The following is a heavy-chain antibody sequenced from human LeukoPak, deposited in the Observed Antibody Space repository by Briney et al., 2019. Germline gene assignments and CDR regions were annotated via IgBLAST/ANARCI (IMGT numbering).Heavy chain of an antibody. D-gene: IGHD7-27*01. Sequence: SETLSLTCAVYGGSFSGYYWSWIRQPPGKGLEWIGEINHSGSTNYNPSLKSRVTISVDTSKNQFSLKLSSVTAADTAVYYCARAHWGGDYFDYWGQGTLVTVSS. J-gene: IGHJ4*02. V-gene: IGHV4-34*01. CDR2: INHSGST. CDR3: ARAHWGGDYFDY. CDR1: GGSFSGYY.